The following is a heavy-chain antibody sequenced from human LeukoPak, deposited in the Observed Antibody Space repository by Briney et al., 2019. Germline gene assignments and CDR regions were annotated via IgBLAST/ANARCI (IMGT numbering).Heavy chain of an antibody. D-gene: IGHD3-10*01. CDR1: GGSFSGYY. CDR3: AREGQLLWFGELLYGYMDV. J-gene: IGHJ6*03. Sequence: SETLSLTCAVYGGSFSGYYWSWIRQPPGKGLEWIGEINHSGSTNYNPSLKSRVTISVDTSKNQFSLKLSSVTAADTAVYYCAREGQLLWFGELLYGYMDVWGKGTTVTVSS. V-gene: IGHV4-34*01. CDR2: INHSGST.